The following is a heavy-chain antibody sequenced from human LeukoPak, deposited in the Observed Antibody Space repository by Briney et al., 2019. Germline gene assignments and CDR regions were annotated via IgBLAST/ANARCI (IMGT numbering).Heavy chain of an antibody. V-gene: IGHV3-23*01. CDR2: ISGSSGST. CDR3: AKLGYCSSTSCSAGAFDI. Sequence: GGSLRLSCAASGFTFSTYAMSWVRQAPGKGLEWVSAISGSSGSTYYADSVKGRFTISRDNSKNTLYLQMNSLRAEDTAVYYCAKLGYCSSTSCSAGAFDIWGQGTMVTVSS. D-gene: IGHD2-2*01. CDR1: GFTFSTYA. J-gene: IGHJ3*02.